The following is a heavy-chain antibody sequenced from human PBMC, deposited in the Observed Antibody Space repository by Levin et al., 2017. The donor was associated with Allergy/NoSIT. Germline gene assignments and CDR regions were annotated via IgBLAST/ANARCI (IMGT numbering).Heavy chain of an antibody. D-gene: IGHD6-19*01. V-gene: IGHV3-11*03. CDR2: ISSRSSYT. CDR1: GFSFSDYY. J-gene: IGHJ4*02. CDR3: ARRPSSGWYFDY. Sequence: GGSLRLSCAASGFSFSDYYMSWIRQAPGKGLEWVSYISSRSSYTNDADSVKGRFTISRDNAKNSLYLQMNSLRAEDTAVYYCARRPSSGWYFDYWGQGTLVTVSS.